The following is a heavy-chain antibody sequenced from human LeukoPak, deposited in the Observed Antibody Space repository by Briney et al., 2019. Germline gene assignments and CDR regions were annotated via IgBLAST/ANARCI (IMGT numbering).Heavy chain of an antibody. D-gene: IGHD6-6*01. V-gene: IGHV3-21*01. CDR3: ARASGSAGDFDY. CDR1: GFTFSSFY. J-gene: IGHJ4*02. CDR2: INSASTYK. Sequence: PGGSLRLSCAASGFTFSSFYMNWVRQPPGKGLEWVSSINSASTYKYYADLVKGRFTISRDNAENSLYLHMSSLRAEDTAVYYCARASGSAGDFDYWGQGILVTVSS.